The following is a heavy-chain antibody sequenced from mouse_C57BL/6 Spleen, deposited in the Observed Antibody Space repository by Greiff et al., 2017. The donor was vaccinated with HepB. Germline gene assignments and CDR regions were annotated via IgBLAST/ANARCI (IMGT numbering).Heavy chain of an antibody. CDR3: VRQDYDPFYYAMDY. CDR1: GFSFNTYA. CDR2: IRSKSNNYAT. V-gene: IGHV10-1*01. J-gene: IGHJ4*01. D-gene: IGHD2-4*01. Sequence: EAGGGLVQPKGSLKLSCAASGFSFNTYAMNWVRQAPGKGLEWVARIRSKSNNYATYYADSVKDRFTISRDDSESMLYLQMNNLKTEDTAMYYCVRQDYDPFYYAMDYWGQGTSVTVSS.